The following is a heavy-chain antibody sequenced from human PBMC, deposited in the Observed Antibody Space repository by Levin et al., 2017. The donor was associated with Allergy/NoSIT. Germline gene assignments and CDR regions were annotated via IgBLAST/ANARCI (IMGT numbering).Heavy chain of an antibody. D-gene: IGHD5-24*01. V-gene: IGHV3-15*01. CDR3: TAEASRDGYIYFIY. Sequence: GGSLRLSCAVSGFGFSDTWMSWVRQAPGKGLEWVGRIKGKSGGGTTDYAASVKGRFTISRDDSVDTLYLQMNSLKSEDTAVYYCTAEASRDGYIYFIYWGQGPLVAVSS. CDR1: GFGFSDTW. J-gene: IGHJ4*02. CDR2: IKGKSGGGTT.